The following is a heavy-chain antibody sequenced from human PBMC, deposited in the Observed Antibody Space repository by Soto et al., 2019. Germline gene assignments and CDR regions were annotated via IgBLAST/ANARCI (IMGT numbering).Heavy chain of an antibody. CDR2: INAGNGNT. V-gene: IGHV1-3*01. D-gene: IGHD5-18*01. Sequence: ASVKVSCKASGYTFTSYAMHWVRQAPGQRLEWMGWINAGNGNTKYSQKFQGRVTITRDTSASTAYMELSSLRSEDTAVYYCARGMDTAAWPYAFDIWGQGTMVTVSS. CDR1: GYTFTSYA. CDR3: ARGMDTAAWPYAFDI. J-gene: IGHJ3*02.